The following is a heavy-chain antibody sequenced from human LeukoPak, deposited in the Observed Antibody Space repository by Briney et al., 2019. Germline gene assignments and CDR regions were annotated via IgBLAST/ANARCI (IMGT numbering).Heavy chain of an antibody. Sequence: SETLSLTCAVYGGSFSGYYWSWIRQPPGKGLEWIGEINHSGSTNYNPSLKSRVTISVDTSKNQFSLKLSSVTAADTAVYYCAKDRRIAAAFGPQSADYWGQGTLVTVSS. V-gene: IGHV4-34*01. CDR3: AKDRRIAAAFGPQSADY. J-gene: IGHJ4*02. D-gene: IGHD6-13*01. CDR1: GGSFSGYY. CDR2: INHSGST.